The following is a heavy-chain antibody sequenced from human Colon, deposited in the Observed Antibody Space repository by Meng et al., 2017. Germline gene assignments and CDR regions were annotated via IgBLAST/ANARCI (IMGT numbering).Heavy chain of an antibody. CDR2: IHPSSGGT. CDR1: GYSFTGYY. Sequence: ASVKVSCKTSGYSFTGYYMHWVRQAPGQGLEWMGRIHPSSGGTNYAQNLQGRVTLTRDTSISTAYMELSSLTSDDTAVYYCARGVDNVLTGSYSYYYGVDFWGRGNTVNVAS. D-gene: IGHD3-9*01. J-gene: IGHJ6*02. CDR3: ARGVDNVLTGSYSYYYGVDF. V-gene: IGHV1-2*06.